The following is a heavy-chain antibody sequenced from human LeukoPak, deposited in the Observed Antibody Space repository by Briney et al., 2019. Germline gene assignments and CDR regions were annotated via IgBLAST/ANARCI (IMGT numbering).Heavy chain of an antibody. J-gene: IGHJ5*02. CDR3: ARGPPVAGKSSRFDP. Sequence: ASVKVSCKASGYTFTSYDINWVRQATGQGLEWMGWMNPNSGNTGYAQKFQGRVTMTRNTSISTAYMDLCSLRSEDTAVYYCARGPPVAGKSSRFDPWGQGTLVTVSS. D-gene: IGHD6-19*01. CDR1: GYTFTSYD. CDR2: MNPNSGNT. V-gene: IGHV1-8*01.